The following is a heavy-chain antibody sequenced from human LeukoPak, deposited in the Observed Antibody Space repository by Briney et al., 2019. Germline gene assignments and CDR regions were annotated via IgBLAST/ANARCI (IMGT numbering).Heavy chain of an antibody. CDR1: GYTFTSYY. CDR2: INPSGGST. Sequence: ASVKVSCKASGYTFTSYYMHWVRQAPGQGLEWMGIINPSGGSTSYAQTFQGRVTMTRDTSTSTVYMELSSLRSEDTAVYYCARVFTFGGVISWFDPWGQGTLVTVSS. CDR3: ARVFTFGGVISWFDP. V-gene: IGHV1-46*01. D-gene: IGHD3-16*01. J-gene: IGHJ5*02.